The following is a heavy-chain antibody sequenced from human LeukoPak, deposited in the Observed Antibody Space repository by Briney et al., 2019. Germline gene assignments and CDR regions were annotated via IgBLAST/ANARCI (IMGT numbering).Heavy chain of an antibody. J-gene: IGHJ3*02. Sequence: GGSLRLSCAASGFTFSAYGVTWVRQAPGKGLEWVSSMGVSGDNVHYADSVKGRFAISRDNSKNTLYLQMNSLRAEDAAVYYCAKDPNSDSVGAFDTWGQGTMVIVSS. CDR3: AKDPNSDSVGAFDT. V-gene: IGHV3-23*01. CDR1: GFTFSAYG. CDR2: MGVSGDNV. D-gene: IGHD4-11*01.